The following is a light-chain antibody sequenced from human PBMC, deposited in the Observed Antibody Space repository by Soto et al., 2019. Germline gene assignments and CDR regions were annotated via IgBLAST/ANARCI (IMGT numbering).Light chain of an antibody. J-gene: IGKJ1*01. Sequence: EVVLTQSPGPLSLSPGERATLSCRSSQSVSNNYLAWYQQKPGQAPRLLIYGASNRATGIPDRFSGGGSGTDFTLTISRLEPEDVAVYYCQQYGSSGTFGQGTKVDIK. CDR2: GAS. CDR3: QQYGSSGT. CDR1: QSVSNNY. V-gene: IGKV3-20*01.